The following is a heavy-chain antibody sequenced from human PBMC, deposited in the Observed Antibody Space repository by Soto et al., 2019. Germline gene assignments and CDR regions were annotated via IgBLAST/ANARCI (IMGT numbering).Heavy chain of an antibody. CDR2: ISAYNGNT. V-gene: IGHV1-18*01. Sequence: QVQLVQSGAEVKKPGASVKVSCKASGYTFTSYGISWVRQAPGQGLEWMGWISAYNGNTNYAQKLQGRVTLTTDTSTSTAYMELRSLRSDDTAVYYCARDPSENWNYGYYYYGMDVWGQGTTVTVSS. D-gene: IGHD1-7*01. CDR3: ARDPSENWNYGYYYYGMDV. CDR1: GYTFTSYG. J-gene: IGHJ6*02.